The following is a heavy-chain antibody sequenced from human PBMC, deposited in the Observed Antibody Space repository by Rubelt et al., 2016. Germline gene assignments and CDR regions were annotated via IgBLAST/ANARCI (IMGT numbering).Heavy chain of an antibody. J-gene: IGHJ4*02. CDR2: IRQDSSQK. CDR3: LAGTSF. CDR1: GFTVDSDI. Sequence: EVQVVESGGGLIQPAGSLRLSCAVSGFTVDSDIMTWVRQAPGNGLEWVANIRQDSSQKNYVDSVKGRLTISRDNAKNSLYLQMNSLRAAEAAMYYCLAGTSFWGQGTRVTVSS. D-gene: IGHD6-19*01. V-gene: IGHV3-7*03.